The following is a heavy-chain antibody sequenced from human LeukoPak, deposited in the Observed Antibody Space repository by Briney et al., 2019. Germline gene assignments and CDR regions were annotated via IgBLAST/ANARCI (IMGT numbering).Heavy chain of an antibody. CDR3: ARGVGYCSSTSCYWWFDP. Sequence: PGGCLRLSCAASGFTFSSYWMHWVRQAPGKGXXXXXXXXXDGSSTSYAVSVKGRFTISRDNAKNTLYLQMNSLRAEDTAVYYCARGVGYCSSTSCYWWFDPWGQGTLVTVSS. CDR1: GFTFSSYW. J-gene: IGHJ5*02. D-gene: IGHD2-2*01. CDR2: XXXDGSST. V-gene: IGHV3-74*01.